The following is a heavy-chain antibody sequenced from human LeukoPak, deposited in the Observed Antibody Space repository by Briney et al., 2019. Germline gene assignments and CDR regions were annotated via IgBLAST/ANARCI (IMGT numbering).Heavy chain of an antibody. CDR2: IWYDGSNK. V-gene: IGHV3-33*01. J-gene: IGHJ4*02. CDR3: AREGPYTNPFDY. D-gene: IGHD4-11*01. Sequence: PGRSLRLSCAASGFTFSSYGMHWVRQAPGKGLEWVAVIWYDGSNKYYADSVKGRFTISRDNSKNKLYLQMNSLRAEDTSVYYCAREGPYTNPFDYWGQGTLVTVSS. CDR1: GFTFSSYG.